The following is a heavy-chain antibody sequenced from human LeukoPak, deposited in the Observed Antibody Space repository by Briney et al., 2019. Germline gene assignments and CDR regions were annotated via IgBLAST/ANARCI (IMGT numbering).Heavy chain of an antibody. Sequence: PSETLSLTCAVYGGSFSGYYWSWIRQPPGKGLEWIGEINHSGSTNYNPSLKSRVTISVDTSKNQFSLKLSSVTAADTAVYYCARGQQGYSSSWYRDRYYFDYWGQGTLVTVSS. J-gene: IGHJ4*02. V-gene: IGHV4-34*01. CDR2: INHSGST. CDR1: GGSFSGYY. D-gene: IGHD6-13*01. CDR3: ARGQQGYSSSWYRDRYYFDY.